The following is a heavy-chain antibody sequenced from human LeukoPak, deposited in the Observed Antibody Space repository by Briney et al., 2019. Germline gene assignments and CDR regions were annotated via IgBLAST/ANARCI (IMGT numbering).Heavy chain of an antibody. V-gene: IGHV3-30-3*01. CDR1: GFTFSSYA. J-gene: IGHJ4*02. Sequence: GGSLRLSCAASGFTFSSYAMHWVRQAPGKGLEWVAVISYDGSNKYYADSVKGRFTISRDNSKNTLYLQMNSLRAEDTAVYYCAKVAMVRGVTHYFDYWGQGTLVTVSS. CDR2: ISYDGSNK. CDR3: AKVAMVRGVTHYFDY. D-gene: IGHD3-10*01.